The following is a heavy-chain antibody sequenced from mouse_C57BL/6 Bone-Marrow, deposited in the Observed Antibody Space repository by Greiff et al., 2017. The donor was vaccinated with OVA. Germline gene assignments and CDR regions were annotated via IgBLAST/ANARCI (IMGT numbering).Heavy chain of an antibody. CDR1: GYTFTDYY. V-gene: IGHV1-19*01. D-gene: IGHD3-2*02. J-gene: IGHJ2*01. CDR3: ARRGQLRPYYFDD. Sequence: EVKLLESGPVLVKPGASVKMSCKASGYTFTDYYMNWVKQSHGKSLEWIGVINPYNGGTSYNQKFKGKATLTVDKSSSTAYMELNSLTSEDSAVYYCARRGQLRPYYFDDWGQGTTLTVSS. CDR2: INPYNGGT.